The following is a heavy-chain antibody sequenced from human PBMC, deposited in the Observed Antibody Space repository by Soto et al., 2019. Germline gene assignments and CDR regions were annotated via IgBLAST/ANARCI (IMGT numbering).Heavy chain of an antibody. CDR3: AGGLSPNSYYYGMDV. CDR2: ISAYNGNT. D-gene: IGHD3-16*02. V-gene: IGHV1-18*01. CDR1: GYTFTSYG. Sequence: QVQLVQSGDEVKKPGASVKGSCKASGYTFTSYGISWVRQAPGQKLEWMGCISAYNGNTNYAQKLQGRVTMTTDTSTSTAYMELRSLRSDDTAVYYCAGGLSPNSYYYGMDVWGQGTTVTVSS. J-gene: IGHJ6*02.